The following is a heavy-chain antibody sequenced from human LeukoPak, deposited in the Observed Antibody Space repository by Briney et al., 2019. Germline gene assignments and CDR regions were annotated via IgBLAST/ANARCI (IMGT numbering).Heavy chain of an antibody. CDR2: IQYDGSNK. CDR3: AKAITAGGVSGSDAFDI. V-gene: IGHV3-30*02. Sequence: GGSLRLSCAASGFTLSNYGMHWVRQAPGKGLEWVTFIQYDGSNKYYADSVKGRFTISRDYSKNTLYLQMNSLRAEDTAVYYCAKAITAGGVSGSDAFDIWGQGTMVTVSS. CDR1: GFTLSNYG. D-gene: IGHD6-13*01. J-gene: IGHJ3*02.